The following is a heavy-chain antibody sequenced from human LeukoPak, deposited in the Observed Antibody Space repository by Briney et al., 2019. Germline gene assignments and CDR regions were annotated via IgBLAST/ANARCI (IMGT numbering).Heavy chain of an antibody. Sequence: GGSLRLSCAASGFTFSSYWMTWVRQAPGKGLEWVANIKQAGTEKYYVASVKGRFTISRDNAKNSLFLQMNSLRAEDTAVYFCARGQYFSTTYYFDYWGQGTLVTVSS. CDR3: ARGQYFSTTYYFDY. V-gene: IGHV3-7*03. CDR2: IKQAGTEK. D-gene: IGHD2/OR15-2a*01. CDR1: GFTFSSYW. J-gene: IGHJ4*02.